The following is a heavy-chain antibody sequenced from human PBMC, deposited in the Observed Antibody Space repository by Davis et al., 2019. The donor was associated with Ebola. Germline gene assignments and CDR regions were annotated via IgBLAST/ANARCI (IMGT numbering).Heavy chain of an antibody. D-gene: IGHD2-8*02. CDR2: IYYSGST. V-gene: IGHV4-39*01. J-gene: IGHJ5*02. CDR3: ARCGYGWVERWFDP. Sequence: PSETLSLTCTVSGGSISSSSYYWGWIRQPPGKGLEWIGSIYYSGSTYYNPSLKSRVTISVDTSKNQFSLKLSSVTAADTAVYYCARCGYGWVERWFDPWGQGTLVTVSS. CDR1: GGSISSSSYY.